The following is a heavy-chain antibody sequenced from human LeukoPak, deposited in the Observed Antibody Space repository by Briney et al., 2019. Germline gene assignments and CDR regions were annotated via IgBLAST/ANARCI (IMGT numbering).Heavy chain of an antibody. CDR2: IIPIFGTA. V-gene: IGHV1-69*05. CDR1: GGTFSSNA. Sequence: SVKVSCKASGGTFSSNAISWVRQAPGQGLEWMGRIIPIFGTANYAQKFQSRVTITTDESTSTAYMELSSLRSEDTAVYYCARDLGYSGSYVFDYWGQGTLVTVSS. CDR3: ARDLGYSGSYVFDY. J-gene: IGHJ4*02. D-gene: IGHD1-26*01.